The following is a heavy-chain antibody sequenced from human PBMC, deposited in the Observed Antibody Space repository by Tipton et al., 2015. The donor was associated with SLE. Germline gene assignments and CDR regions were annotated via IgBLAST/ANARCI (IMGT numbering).Heavy chain of an antibody. CDR3: ARDPPYGWFDP. Sequence: LFLTCSVSGGSIRNYYWTWIRQPPGKGLEWVSFISNSGSIKYYADSVKGRFTISRDNANNMLFLQMNSLRAEDTAVYYCARDPPYGWFDPWGQGTLVTVSS. D-gene: IGHD4-17*01. CDR2: ISNSGSIK. CDR1: GGSIRNYY. V-gene: IGHV3-11*04. J-gene: IGHJ5*02.